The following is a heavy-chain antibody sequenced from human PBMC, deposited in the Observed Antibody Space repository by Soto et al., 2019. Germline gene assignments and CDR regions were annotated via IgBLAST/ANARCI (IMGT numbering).Heavy chain of an antibody. D-gene: IGHD4-17*01. Sequence: ASVKVSCKASGYNFAVHSIHWVRQAPGQRFEWMGWINAGSGHAKYSQNFQGRLTLTTDPSATTVYMELSNLRSEDTALYFCARGIRWSGAGDYGADFFDYWGQGALVTVSS. CDR2: INAGSGHA. V-gene: IGHV1-3*01. J-gene: IGHJ4*02. CDR1: GYNFAVHS. CDR3: ARGIRWSGAGDYGADFFDY.